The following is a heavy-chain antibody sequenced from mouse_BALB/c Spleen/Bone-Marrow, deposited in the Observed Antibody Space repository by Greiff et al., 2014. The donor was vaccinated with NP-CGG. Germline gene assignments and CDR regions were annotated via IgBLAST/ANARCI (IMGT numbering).Heavy chain of an antibody. D-gene: IGHD1-1*01. J-gene: IGHJ3*01. CDR2: IWSGGST. CDR3: AREYYGRAWFAY. Sequence: VKLMESGPGLVQPSQSLSITCTVSGFSLTSYGVHWVRQSPGKGLEWLGVIWSGGSTDYNAAFISRLSITKDNSKSHVFFKMNSLQAYGTAIYYCAREYYGRAWFAYWGQGTLVTVSA. V-gene: IGHV2-2*01. CDR1: GFSLTSYG.